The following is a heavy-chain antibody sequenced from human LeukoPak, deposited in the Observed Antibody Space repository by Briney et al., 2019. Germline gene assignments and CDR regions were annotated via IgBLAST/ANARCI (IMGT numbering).Heavy chain of an antibody. J-gene: IGHJ6*03. D-gene: IGHD6-19*01. CDR2: INPNSGGT. CDR1: GYTFTGYY. CDR3: AREKIAVAGTGTTWYYYMDV. Sequence: ASVKVSCKASGYTFTGYYMHWVRQAPGQGLEWMGWINPNSGGTNYAQKFQGRVTMTRDTSISTAYMELSRLRSDDTAVYYCAREKIAVAGTGTTWYYYMDVWGKGTTVTVSS. V-gene: IGHV1-2*02.